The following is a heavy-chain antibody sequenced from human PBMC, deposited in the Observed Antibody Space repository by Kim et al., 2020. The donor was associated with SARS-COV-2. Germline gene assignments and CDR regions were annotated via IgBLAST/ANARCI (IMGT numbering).Heavy chain of an antibody. CDR1: GGSISSSSYY. CDR2: IYYSGST. CDR3: ARYSSSWYSLDY. J-gene: IGHJ4*02. V-gene: IGHV4-39*01. Sequence: SETLSLTCTVSGGSISSSSYYWGWIRQPPGKGLEWIGSIYYSGSTYYNPSLKSRVTISVDTSKNQFSLKLSSVTAADTAVYYCARYSSSWYSLDYWGQGTLVTVSS. D-gene: IGHD6-13*01.